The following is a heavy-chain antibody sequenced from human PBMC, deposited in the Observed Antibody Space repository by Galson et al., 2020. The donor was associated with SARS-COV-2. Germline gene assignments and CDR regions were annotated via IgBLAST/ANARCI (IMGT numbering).Heavy chain of an antibody. J-gene: IGHJ6*02. CDR1: GFTFSSYG. V-gene: IGHV3-33*06. CDR2: IWYDGSNK. CDR3: AKDGGYSYGSDYYYYGMDV. Sequence: GGSMRLSCAASGFTFSSYGMHWVRQAPGKGLEWVAVIWYDGSNKYYADSVKGRFTISRDTSKNTLYLQMNSLRAEDTAVDYCAKDGGYSYGSDYYYYGMDVWGQGTTVTVSS. D-gene: IGHD5-18*01.